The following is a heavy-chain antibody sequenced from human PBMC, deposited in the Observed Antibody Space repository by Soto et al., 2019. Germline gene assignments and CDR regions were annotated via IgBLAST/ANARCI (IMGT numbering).Heavy chain of an antibody. V-gene: IGHV3-66*01. CDR1: GFTVSSNY. CDR3: AVRSMPASGYYYYMDV. CDR2: IYSGGST. D-gene: IGHD2-2*01. J-gene: IGHJ6*03. Sequence: GGSLRLSCAASGFTVSSNYMSWVRQAPGKGLEWVSVIYSGGSTYYADSVKGRFTISRDNSKNTLYLQMNSLRAEDTAVYYCAVRSMPASGYYYYMDVWGKGTTVTVSS.